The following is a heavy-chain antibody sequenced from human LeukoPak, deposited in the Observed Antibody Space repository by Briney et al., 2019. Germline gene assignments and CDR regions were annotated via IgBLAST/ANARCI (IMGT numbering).Heavy chain of an antibody. J-gene: IGHJ3*02. V-gene: IGHV4-59*01. D-gene: IGHD3-3*01. CDR3: ARSYDFWSGYDAFDI. CDR2: IYYSGST. CDR1: GGSISSYY. Sequence: SETLSLTCTVSGGSISSYYWSWIRQPPGKGLEWIGYIYYSGSTNYSPSLKSRVTISVDTSKNQFSLKLSSVTAADTAVYYCARSYDFWSGYDAFDIWGQGTMVTVSS.